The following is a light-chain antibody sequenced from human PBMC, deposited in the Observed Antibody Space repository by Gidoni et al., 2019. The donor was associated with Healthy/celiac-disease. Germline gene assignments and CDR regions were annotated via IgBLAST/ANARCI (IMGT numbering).Light chain of an antibody. Sequence: EIVLTQSPGTLSLSPGELATLSCRASQSISSSYLAWYQQKPGQAPRRLIYGVSSRATGIPDRFSGSGFRTDFTLTISRLEPEDFAVYYCQQYDRSPPWTFXQXTKVEIK. CDR2: GVS. CDR3: QQYDRSPPWT. V-gene: IGKV3-20*01. CDR1: QSISSSY. J-gene: IGKJ1*01.